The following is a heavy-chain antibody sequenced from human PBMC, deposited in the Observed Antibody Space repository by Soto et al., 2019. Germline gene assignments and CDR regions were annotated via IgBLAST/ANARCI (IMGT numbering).Heavy chain of an antibody. J-gene: IGHJ4*02. CDR3: AKDLGYDGSGIEI. Sequence: EVQLLESGGRLVQPGGSLRLSCAASGFTFSSYAMNWVRQAPGKGLEWVAGISGGGGSTYYADSVKGRFTISRDTSKNTVYLQMNSLRAEDTAVYYCAKDLGYDGSGIEIWGQGTLVTVSS. CDR2: ISGGGGST. V-gene: IGHV3-23*01. D-gene: IGHD3-10*01. CDR1: GFTFSSYA.